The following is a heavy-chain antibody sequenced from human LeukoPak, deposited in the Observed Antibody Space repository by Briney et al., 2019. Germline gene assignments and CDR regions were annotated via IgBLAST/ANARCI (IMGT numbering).Heavy chain of an antibody. Sequence: ASVKVSCKASGYTFTSYAMNWVRQAPGRGLEWMGWINTNTGNPTYAQGFTGRFVFSLDTSVSTAYLQISSLKAEDTAVYYCARDLYYYDSSGYTVWGQGTLVTVSS. CDR2: INTNTGNP. J-gene: IGHJ4*02. V-gene: IGHV7-4-1*02. CDR3: ARDLYYYDSSGYTV. D-gene: IGHD3-22*01. CDR1: GYTFTSYA.